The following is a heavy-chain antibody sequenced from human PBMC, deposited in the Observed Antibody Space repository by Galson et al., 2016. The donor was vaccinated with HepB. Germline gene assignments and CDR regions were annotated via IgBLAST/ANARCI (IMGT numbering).Heavy chain of an antibody. CDR1: GFAFSSHW. CDR3: VRDNSVVPATAYNWFDP. J-gene: IGHJ5*02. D-gene: IGHD2-21*02. V-gene: IGHV3-74*01. CDR2: INSDGTIS. Sequence: SLRLSCAASGFAFSSHWMHWVRQAPGKGLMWVARINSDGTISNYADSVKGRFTISSDNAKNTLYLEMNSLRAEDTAVYNCVRDNSVVPATAYNWFDPWGQGTLVTVSS.